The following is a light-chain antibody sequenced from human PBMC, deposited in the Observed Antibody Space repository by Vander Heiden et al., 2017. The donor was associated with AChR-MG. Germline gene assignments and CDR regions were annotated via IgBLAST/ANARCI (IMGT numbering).Light chain of an antibody. CDR3: QQLNSYPYT. V-gene: IGKV1-9*01. CDR2: AAS. CDR1: QGISSY. Sequence: LLTQSPSFLSASVGDRVTITCRASQGISSYLDWYQEKPGKAPKLLIYAASTLHSGVPSRFSGSGSGTEFTLTISSLQPEDFATYYCQQLNSYPYTFGQGTKLEIK. J-gene: IGKJ2*01.